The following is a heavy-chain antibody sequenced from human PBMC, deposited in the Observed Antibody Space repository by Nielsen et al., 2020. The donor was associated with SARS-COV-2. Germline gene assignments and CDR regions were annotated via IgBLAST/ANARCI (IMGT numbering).Heavy chain of an antibody. Sequence: KVSCKGSGYSFTSNWITWVRQVPGKGLEWVGRTDPSDSYTNYSPSFQGHVTSSVDRAISTAFLQWSSLRASDSAMYYCARPASGTYQNPDSWGQGTLVTVTS. J-gene: IGHJ4*02. CDR1: GYSFTSNW. V-gene: IGHV5-10-1*01. CDR2: TDPSDSYT. CDR3: ARPASGTYQNPDS. D-gene: IGHD1-26*01.